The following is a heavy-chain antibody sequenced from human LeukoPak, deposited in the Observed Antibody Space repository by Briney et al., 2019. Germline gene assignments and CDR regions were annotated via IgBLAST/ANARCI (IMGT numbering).Heavy chain of an antibody. Sequence: ASVKVSCKASRYIFTGYYLFCVRQAPGQGREWMGWINPNGGGTRYAQKFQGRVTLTCDTSIRTTYMELSSLTSDDTAVYYCARDERYSDADHHYPDLGYWGQGTLVTVSS. J-gene: IGHJ4*02. V-gene: IGHV1-2*02. CDR2: INPNGGGT. D-gene: IGHD3-16*01. CDR1: RYIFTGYY. CDR3: ARDERYSDADHHYPDLGY.